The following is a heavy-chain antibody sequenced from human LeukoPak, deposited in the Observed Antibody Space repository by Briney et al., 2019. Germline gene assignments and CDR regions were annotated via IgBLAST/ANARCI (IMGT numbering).Heavy chain of an antibody. CDR2: ISAYNGNT. CDR1: GYTFTSYG. D-gene: IGHD3-22*01. CDR3: AREGLDYYDSSGYMY. Sequence: RASVKVSCKASGYTFTSYGISWVRQAPGQGLEWMGWISAYNGNTNYAQRLQGRVTMTTDTSTSIAYMELRSLRSDDTAVYYCAREGLDYYDSSGYMYRGQGTLLTVSS. V-gene: IGHV1-18*01. J-gene: IGHJ4*02.